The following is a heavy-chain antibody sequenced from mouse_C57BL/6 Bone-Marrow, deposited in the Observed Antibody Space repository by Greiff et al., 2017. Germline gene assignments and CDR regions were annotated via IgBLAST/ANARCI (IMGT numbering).Heavy chain of an antibody. CDR3: ARERGPSMDY. Sequence: EVQVVESGGDLVKPGGSLKLSCAASGFTFSSYGMSWVRQTPDKRLEWVATISSGGSYTYYPDSVKGRFTISRDNAKNTLYLQMGSRKSEDRAMDYCARERGPSMDYWGQGTSVTVSS. J-gene: IGHJ4*01. V-gene: IGHV5-6*01. CDR1: GFTFSSYG. CDR2: ISSGGSYT.